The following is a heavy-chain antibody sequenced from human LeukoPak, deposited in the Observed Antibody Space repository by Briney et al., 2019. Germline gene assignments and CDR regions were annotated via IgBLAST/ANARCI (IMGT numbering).Heavy chain of an antibody. Sequence: SETLSLTCTVSGSSISSGDNYWSWIRQPAGKGLEWIGRIYTSGSTNYNPSLKSRVTISVDTSKNQFSLKLSSVTAADTAVYYCARLMVRGVIMYHSVHYFDYWGQGTLVTVSS. CDR3: ARLMVRGVIMYHSVHYFDY. CDR2: IYTSGST. D-gene: IGHD3-10*01. CDR1: GSSISSGDNY. J-gene: IGHJ4*02. V-gene: IGHV4-61*02.